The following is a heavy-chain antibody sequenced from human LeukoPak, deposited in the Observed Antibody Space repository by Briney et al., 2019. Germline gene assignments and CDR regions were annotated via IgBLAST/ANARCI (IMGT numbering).Heavy chain of an antibody. CDR1: GFTFSSYA. Sequence: PGGSLRLSCAASGFTFSSYAMSWVRQAPGKGLEWVSAISGSGGSTYYADSVKGRSTISRDNSKNTLYLQMNSLRAEDTAVYHCAKVRVTRGGLDYWGQGTLVTVSS. CDR3: AKVRVTRGGLDY. CDR2: ISGSGGST. J-gene: IGHJ4*02. D-gene: IGHD4-11*01. V-gene: IGHV3-23*01.